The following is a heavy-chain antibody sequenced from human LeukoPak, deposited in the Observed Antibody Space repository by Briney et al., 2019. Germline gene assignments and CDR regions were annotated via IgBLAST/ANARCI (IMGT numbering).Heavy chain of an antibody. CDR2: ISSSSSYI. V-gene: IGHV3-21*01. CDR1: GFTFSRYS. J-gene: IGHJ4*02. CDR3: ARTRYYYDSSGYYPY. D-gene: IGHD3-22*01. Sequence: PGGSLRLSCAASGFTFSRYSMNWVRQAPGKGLEWVSSISSSSSYIYYADSVKGRFTISRDNAKNSLYLQMNSLRAEDTAVYYCARTRYYYDSSGYYPYWGQGTLVTVSS.